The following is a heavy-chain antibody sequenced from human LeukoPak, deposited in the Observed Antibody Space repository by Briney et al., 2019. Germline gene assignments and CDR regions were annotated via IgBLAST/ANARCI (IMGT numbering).Heavy chain of an antibody. Sequence: SETLSLTCTVSGGSISSSSYYWGWIRQPPGKGLEWIGSIYYSGSTCYNPSLKSRVTISVDTSKNQFSLKLSSVTAADTAVYYCARHVLTMVRGVRYFDYWGQGTLVTVSS. J-gene: IGHJ4*02. V-gene: IGHV4-39*01. CDR1: GGSISSSSYY. D-gene: IGHD3-10*01. CDR3: ARHVLTMVRGVRYFDY. CDR2: IYYSGST.